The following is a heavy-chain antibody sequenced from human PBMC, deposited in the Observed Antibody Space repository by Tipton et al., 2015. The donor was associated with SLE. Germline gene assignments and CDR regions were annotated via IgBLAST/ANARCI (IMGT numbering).Heavy chain of an antibody. CDR2: IYYSGST. CDR1: GGSISSYY. J-gene: IGHJ5*02. D-gene: IGHD1-26*01. V-gene: IGHV4-59*06. Sequence: TLSLTCTVSGGSISSYYWSWIRQPAGKGLEWIGYIYYSGSTYYNPSLKSRVTISVDTSKNQFSLKLSSVTAADTAVYYCAREGLEWELLGWFDPWGQGTLVTVSS. CDR3: AREGLEWELLGWFDP.